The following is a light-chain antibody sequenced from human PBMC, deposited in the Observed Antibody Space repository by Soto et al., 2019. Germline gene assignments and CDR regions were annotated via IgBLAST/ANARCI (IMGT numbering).Light chain of an antibody. CDR3: QQYGSSPRT. Sequence: ATLSCRASQSIRSNYVAWYQQKPGQGPRLLIYGASSRATGIPDRFSGSGSGTDFTLIISRLEPEDFAMYYCQQYGSSPRTFGQGTKVDIK. J-gene: IGKJ1*01. CDR2: GAS. CDR1: QSIRSNY. V-gene: IGKV3-20*01.